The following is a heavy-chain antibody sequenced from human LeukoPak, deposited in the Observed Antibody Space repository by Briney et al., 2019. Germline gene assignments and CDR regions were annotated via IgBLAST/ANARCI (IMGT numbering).Heavy chain of an antibody. CDR1: GFTFSSYG. Sequence: PGGSLRLSCAASGFTFSSYGMHWVRQAPGKGLEWVSAISGSGGSTYYADSVKGRFTISRDNSKNTLYLQMNSLRAEDTAVYYCAKDLRYFDWLLFDYWGQGTLVTVSS. D-gene: IGHD3-9*01. CDR3: AKDLRYFDWLLFDY. V-gene: IGHV3-23*01. J-gene: IGHJ4*02. CDR2: ISGSGGST.